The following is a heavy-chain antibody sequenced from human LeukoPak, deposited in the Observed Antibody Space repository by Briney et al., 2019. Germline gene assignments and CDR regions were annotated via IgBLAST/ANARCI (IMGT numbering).Heavy chain of an antibody. V-gene: IGHV3-30-3*01. Sequence: GGSLRLSCAASGFTFSSYAMHWVRQAPGKGLEWVAVISYDGSNKYYADSVKGRFTISRDNSENTLYLQMNSLRAEDTAVYYCATEPIAAAGTTSDYWGQGTLVTVSS. CDR2: ISYDGSNK. CDR3: ATEPIAAAGTTSDY. CDR1: GFTFSSYA. J-gene: IGHJ4*02. D-gene: IGHD6-13*01.